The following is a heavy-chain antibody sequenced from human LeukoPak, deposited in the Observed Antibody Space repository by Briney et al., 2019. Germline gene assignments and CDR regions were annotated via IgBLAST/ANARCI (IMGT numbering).Heavy chain of an antibody. J-gene: IGHJ4*02. D-gene: IGHD3-3*01. CDR1: GYSLSGYS. V-gene: IGHV1-2*02. CDR3: ARGVFWSAYSVTIPHY. Sequence: ASVKVSCKASGYSLSGYSIHWVRQAPGQGLEWMGCMGCINPNSGDTSYAQKFQGRVTVTRDTSISTAYLELNRLRSDDTAVYFCARGVFWSAYSVTIPHYWGQGTLVTVSS. CDR2: MGCINPNSGDT.